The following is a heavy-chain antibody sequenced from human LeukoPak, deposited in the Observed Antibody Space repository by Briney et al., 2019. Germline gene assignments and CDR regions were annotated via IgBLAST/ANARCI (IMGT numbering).Heavy chain of an antibody. CDR3: ARGGGYPDY. CDR1: GFTFSSYW. D-gene: IGHD3-22*01. CDR2: INSDGGNT. J-gene: IGHJ4*02. V-gene: IGHV3-74*01. Sequence: GGSLRLSCAASGFTFSSYWMHWVRQAPGKGLVWVSRINSDGGNTRYADSVKGRFTISRDNAKNTLYLQMNSLRAEDTAVYYCARGGGYPDYWGQGTQVTVSS.